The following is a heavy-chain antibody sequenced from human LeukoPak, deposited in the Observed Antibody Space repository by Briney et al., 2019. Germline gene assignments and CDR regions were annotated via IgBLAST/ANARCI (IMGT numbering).Heavy chain of an antibody. J-gene: IGHJ4*02. CDR3: ARELRSLLNY. CDR2: IYSGGST. Sequence: QTGGSLRLSCAASGFTVSSNYMSWVRQAPGKGLEWVSVIYSGGSTYYADSVKGRFTISRDNAKNSLYLQMNSLRAEDTAVYYCARELRSLLNYWGQGTLVTVSS. V-gene: IGHV3-53*01. CDR1: GFTVSSNY. D-gene: IGHD4-17*01.